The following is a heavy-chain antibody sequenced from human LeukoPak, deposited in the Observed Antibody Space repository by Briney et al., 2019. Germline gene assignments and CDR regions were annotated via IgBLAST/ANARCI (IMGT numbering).Heavy chain of an antibody. J-gene: IGHJ4*02. CDR3: ASMGVSGSYYIPVDY. D-gene: IGHD1-26*01. Sequence: ASVKVSCKASGYTFTSYDINWVRQATGQGLEWMGWMNPNSGNTGYAQKFQGRVTMTRDTSISTAYMELSRLRSDDTAVYYCASMGVSGSYYIPVDYWGQGTLVTVSS. V-gene: IGHV1-8*01. CDR2: MNPNSGNT. CDR1: GYTFTSYD.